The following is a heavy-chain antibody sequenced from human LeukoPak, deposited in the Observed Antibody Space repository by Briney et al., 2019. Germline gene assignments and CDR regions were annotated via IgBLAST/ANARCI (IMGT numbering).Heavy chain of an antibody. D-gene: IGHD4-23*01. V-gene: IGHV1-2*06. CDR1: GYTFTAYY. CDR3: ASYGGNSPFDY. CDR2: INPNSGDT. J-gene: IGHJ4*02. Sequence: ASVKVSCKASGYTFTAYYMHWVRQAPGQGLEWMGRINPNSGDTNYAQKFQGRVTMTRDTSISTAYMELSRLRSDDTAVYYCASYGGNSPFDYWGQGTLVTVSS.